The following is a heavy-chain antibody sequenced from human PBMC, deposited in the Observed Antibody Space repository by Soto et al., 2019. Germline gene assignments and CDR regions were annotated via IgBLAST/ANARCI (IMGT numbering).Heavy chain of an antibody. CDR1: GGSISSDY. J-gene: IGHJ5*02. CDR3: ARVELERRLGLDP. Sequence: SETLSLTCTVSGGSISSDYWSWIRQPPGKGLEWIGYIHYSGSTNHNPSLKSRVTISVDTSKNEFSLKLSSVTAADTAVYYCARVELERRLGLDPWGQGTLVTVSS. D-gene: IGHD1-1*01. V-gene: IGHV4-59*01. CDR2: IHYSGST.